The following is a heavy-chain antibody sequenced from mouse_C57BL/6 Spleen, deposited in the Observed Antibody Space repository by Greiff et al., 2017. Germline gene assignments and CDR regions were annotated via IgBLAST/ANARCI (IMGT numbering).Heavy chain of an antibody. D-gene: IGHD1-1*01. CDR2: ISYDGSN. V-gene: IGHV3-6*01. Sequence: VQLKESGPGLVKPSQSLSLTCSVTGYSITSGYYWNWIRQFPGNKLEWMGYISYDGSNNYNRVLKNRISITRDTSKNQFFLKLNSVTTEDSARYYCARDGILAGSGYFDVWGTGATVTVSS. J-gene: IGHJ1*03. CDR1: GYSITSGYY. CDR3: ARDGILAGSGYFDV.